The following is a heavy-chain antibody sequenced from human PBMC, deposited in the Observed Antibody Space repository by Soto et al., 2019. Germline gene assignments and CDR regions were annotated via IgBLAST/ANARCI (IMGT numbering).Heavy chain of an antibody. V-gene: IGHV3-23*01. J-gene: IGHJ6*03. CDR2: ISGSGGST. CDR3: AKALTTAVTTRHYYMGV. D-gene: IGHD4-17*01. Sequence: EVQLLESGGGLVQPGGSLRLSCAASGFTFSSYAMSWVRQAPGKGLEWVSAISGSGGSTYYADSVKGRFTISRDNSKNKLYLQLNSLRAEDTAVYYCAKALTTAVTTRHYYMGVWGKGTTVTVSS. CDR1: GFTFSSYA.